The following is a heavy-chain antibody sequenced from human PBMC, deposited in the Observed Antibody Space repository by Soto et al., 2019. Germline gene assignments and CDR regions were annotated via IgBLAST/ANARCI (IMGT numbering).Heavy chain of an antibody. CDR1: GFTFSSYA. CDR3: ARDRRDGYNRHLDY. V-gene: IGHV3-30-3*01. Sequence: QVQLVESGGGVVQPGRSLRLSCAASGFTFSSYAMHWVRQAPGKGLEWVAVISYDGSNKYYADSVKGRFTISRDNSKNTLYLQMNSLRAEDTAVYYCARDRRDGYNRHLDYWGQGTLVTVSS. CDR2: ISYDGSNK. D-gene: IGHD5-12*01. J-gene: IGHJ4*02.